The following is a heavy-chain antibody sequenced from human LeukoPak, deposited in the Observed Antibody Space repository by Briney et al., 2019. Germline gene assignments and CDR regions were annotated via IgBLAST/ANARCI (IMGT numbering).Heavy chain of an antibody. D-gene: IGHD1-20*01. J-gene: IGHJ3*02. CDR1: GFTFSSFG. Sequence: GGSLRLSCAASGFTFSSFGMNWVRQAPGKGLEWVSYISSSSSTIYYADSVKGRFTISRDNAKNSLYLQMNSLRAEDTAVYYCARSGITGTTTAFDIWGQGTMVTVSS. V-gene: IGHV3-48*04. CDR3: ARSGITGTTTAFDI. CDR2: ISSSSSTI.